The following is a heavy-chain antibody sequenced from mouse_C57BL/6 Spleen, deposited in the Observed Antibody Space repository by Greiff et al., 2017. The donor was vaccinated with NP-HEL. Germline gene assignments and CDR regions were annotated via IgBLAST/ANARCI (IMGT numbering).Heavy chain of an antibody. CDR1: GYAFSSSW. J-gene: IGHJ4*01. Sequence: VKLVESGPELVKPGASVKISCKASGYAFSSSWMNWVKQRPGKGLEWIGRIYPGDGDTNYNGKFKGKATLTADKSSSTAYMQLSSLTSEDSAVYFCARKVYSNYAMDYWGQGTSVTVSS. D-gene: IGHD2-5*01. CDR2: IYPGDGDT. CDR3: ARKVYSNYAMDY. V-gene: IGHV1-82*01.